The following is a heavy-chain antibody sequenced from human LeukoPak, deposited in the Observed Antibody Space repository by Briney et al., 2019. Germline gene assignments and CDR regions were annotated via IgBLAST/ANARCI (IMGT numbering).Heavy chain of an antibody. CDR1: GGSLSSFY. D-gene: IGHD6-25*01. V-gene: IGHV4-59*01. Sequence: PSETLSLTCTVSGGSLSSFYWSWIRQPPGKGLEWIGYIYYSGSTNYNPPLQSRLTISVDTSKNQFSLKLSSVAAADAAVYYCARVLTAAGLFSFDYWGQGTLVTVSS. CDR2: IYYSGST. CDR3: ARVLTAAGLFSFDY. J-gene: IGHJ4*02.